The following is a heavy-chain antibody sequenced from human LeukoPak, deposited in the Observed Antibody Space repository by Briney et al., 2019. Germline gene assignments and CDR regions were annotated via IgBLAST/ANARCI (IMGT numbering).Heavy chain of an antibody. CDR2: IYYSGST. CDR3: AREGGGDDSSGYQRGDT. D-gene: IGHD3-22*01. V-gene: IGHV4-30-4*01. Sequence: SSETLSLTCTVSGGSISSGDYYWSWIRQPPGKGLEWIVYIYYSGSTYYNPSLKSRVTISVDTSKNQFSLKLSSVTAADTAVYYCAREGGGDDSSGYQRGDTWGQGTLVTVSS. J-gene: IGHJ5*02. CDR1: GGSISSGDYY.